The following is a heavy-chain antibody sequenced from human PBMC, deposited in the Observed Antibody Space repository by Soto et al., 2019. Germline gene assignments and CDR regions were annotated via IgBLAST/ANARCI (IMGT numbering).Heavy chain of an antibody. CDR3: ARSITIYGVVISSADNWFDP. CDR2: IHSSGST. J-gene: IGHJ5*02. V-gene: IGHV4-39*01. Sequence: SETLSLTCSVSGGSISSSTFYWGWIRQPPGKGLEWIGSIHSSGSTSYAPSLKSRVTASVDTSKNQFSLKLTSVAAADTAVYYCARSITIYGVVISSADNWFDPWGQGTLVTVSS. D-gene: IGHD3-3*01. CDR1: GGSISSSTFY.